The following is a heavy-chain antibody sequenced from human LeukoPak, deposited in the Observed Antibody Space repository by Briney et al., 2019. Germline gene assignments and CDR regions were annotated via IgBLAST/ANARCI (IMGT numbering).Heavy chain of an antibody. CDR2: IYPDESNI. CDR3: ARPPSRGYSSSFEY. V-gene: IGHV5-51*01. Sequence: GESLKISCKGSGYSFPTYWIAWVRQMPGKGLEWMGIIYPDESNIRYSPSFQGQVTISVDKSISTAYLQWSSLKASDTAMYYCARPPSRGYSSSFEYWGQRTLVTVSS. CDR1: GYSFPTYW. J-gene: IGHJ4*02. D-gene: IGHD2-2*03.